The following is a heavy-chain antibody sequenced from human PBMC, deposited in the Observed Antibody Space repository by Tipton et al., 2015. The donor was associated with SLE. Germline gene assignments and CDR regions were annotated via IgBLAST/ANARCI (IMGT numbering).Heavy chain of an antibody. Sequence: SLRLSCAASGLTVSSNYMSWVRQAPGKGLEWVSVIYSGGSTSYADSVKGRFTISRDNSRNTLYLQMNSLRAEDTAVYYCARDRGSGWFDFDYWGQGTLVTVSS. CDR2: IYSGGST. CDR3: ARDRGSGWFDFDY. CDR1: GLTVSSNY. V-gene: IGHV3-53*05. D-gene: IGHD6-19*01. J-gene: IGHJ4*02.